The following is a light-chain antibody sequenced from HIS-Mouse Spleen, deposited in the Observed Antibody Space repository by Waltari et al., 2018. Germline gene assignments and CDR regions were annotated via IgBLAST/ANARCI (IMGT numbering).Light chain of an antibody. CDR2: EGS. V-gene: IGLV2-23*03. CDR3: CSYAGSSTFGV. CDR1: SSDVGSYNI. J-gene: IGLJ3*02. Sequence: QSALTQPASVSGSPGQSITISCTGTSSDVGSYNIVSCYQQHPGKAPKLMIYEGSKRPSGVSNRFSGSKSGNTASLTISGLQAEDEADYYCCSYAGSSTFGVFGGGTKLTVL.